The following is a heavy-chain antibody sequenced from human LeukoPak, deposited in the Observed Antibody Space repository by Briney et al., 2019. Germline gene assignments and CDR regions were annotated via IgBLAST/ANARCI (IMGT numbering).Heavy chain of an antibody. D-gene: IGHD6-13*01. V-gene: IGHV1-2*02. CDR2: INPNSGGT. CDR3: MREVGSINWYSY. CDR1: GYTFSDYY. J-gene: IGHJ4*02. Sequence: ASVKVSCKASGYTFSDYYMHWVRQAPGQGLEWIGWINPNSGGTKYAQKFQGRVTMTRDTSISTAYIEVSRLRSDDTAVYYCMREVGSINWYSYWGQGTLVTVSS.